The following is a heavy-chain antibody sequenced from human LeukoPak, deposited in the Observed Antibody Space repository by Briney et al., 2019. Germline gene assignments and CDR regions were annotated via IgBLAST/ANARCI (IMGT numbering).Heavy chain of an antibody. CDR2: IYYSGST. Sequence: SQTLSLTCTVSGGSISSGDYYWSWIRQPPGKGLEWIGYIYYSGSTYYNPSLKSRVTISADTSKNQFSLKLSSVTAADTAVYYCARDRDCSSTSCPLDYWGQGTLVTVSP. J-gene: IGHJ4*02. CDR1: GGSISSGDYY. V-gene: IGHV4-30-4*01. CDR3: ARDRDCSSTSCPLDY. D-gene: IGHD2-2*01.